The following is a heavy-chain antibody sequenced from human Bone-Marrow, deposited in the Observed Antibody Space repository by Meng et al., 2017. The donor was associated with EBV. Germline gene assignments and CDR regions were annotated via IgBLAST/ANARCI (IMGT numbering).Heavy chain of an antibody. CDR1: CGPISSNHW. Sequence: VQLPESGPELVKPSAPLSLTCAVSCGPISSNHWWSWVRQPPGKGLEWIGDIYHSGSTNFNPSLKSRVTLSLDNSKNQFSLKLSSVTAADTAVYYCARDRWELQKAFEYWGQGTLVTVSS. V-gene: IGHV4-4*02. D-gene: IGHD1-26*01. CDR2: IYHSGST. J-gene: IGHJ4*02. CDR3: ARDRWELQKAFEY.